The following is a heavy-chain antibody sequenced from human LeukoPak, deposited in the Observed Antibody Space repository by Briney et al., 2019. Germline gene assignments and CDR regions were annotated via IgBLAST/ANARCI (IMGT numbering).Heavy chain of an antibody. CDR2: INPRGGST. CDR1: GYIFTTYY. J-gene: IGHJ6*03. V-gene: IGHV1-46*01. CDR3: ARDCLASFYYYYYMDV. D-gene: IGHD3-10*01. Sequence: VASVKVSCKASGYIFTTYYMHWLRQAPGQGPEWMGIINPRGGSTDYAQKFQGRVTMTSDTSTSTVYMELKSLRSDDTAVYYCARDCLASFYYYYYMDVWGQGTLVTVPS.